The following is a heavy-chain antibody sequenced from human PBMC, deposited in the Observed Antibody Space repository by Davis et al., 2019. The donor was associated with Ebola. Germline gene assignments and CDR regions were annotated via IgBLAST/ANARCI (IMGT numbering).Heavy chain of an antibody. CDR1: GFTFSNAW. V-gene: IGHV3-7*04. Sequence: GESLKISCAASGFTFSNAWMSWVRQAPGKGLEWVANIKQDGSEKYYVDSVKGRFTISRDNAKNSLYLQMNSLRAEDTAVYYCARVMTTVTTGWFDPWGQGTLVTVSS. D-gene: IGHD4-17*01. CDR2: IKQDGSEK. J-gene: IGHJ5*02. CDR3: ARVMTTVTTGWFDP.